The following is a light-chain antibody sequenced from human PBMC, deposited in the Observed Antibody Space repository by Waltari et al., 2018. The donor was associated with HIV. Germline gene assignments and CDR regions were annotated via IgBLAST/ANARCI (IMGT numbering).Light chain of an antibody. Sequence: QSALTQPASVSASPGQSITISCTGTRSAVGGYNFVSWYQQHPGKATQLMIYGVFHRASGVSNRFSGFKSANTASLTISGLQAEDEAYYYCSSYTSSSTWVFGGGTKLTVL. CDR2: GVF. CDR1: RSAVGGYNF. CDR3: SSYTSSSTWV. V-gene: IGLV2-14*01. J-gene: IGLJ3*02.